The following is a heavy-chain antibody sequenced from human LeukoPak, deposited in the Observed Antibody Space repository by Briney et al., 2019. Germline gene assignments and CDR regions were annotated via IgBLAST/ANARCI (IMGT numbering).Heavy chain of an antibody. J-gene: IGHJ4*02. CDR1: GYTFTGYY. Sequence: ASVTVSCKASGYTFTGYYMHWVRQAPGQGVEWMGWINPNSGGTNYAQKFQGRVTMTRDTSISTAYMELSRLRSDDTAVYYCARDAFAYCGGDCYYYFDYWGQGTLVTVSS. V-gene: IGHV1-2*02. CDR3: ARDAFAYCGGDCYYYFDY. CDR2: INPNSGGT. D-gene: IGHD2-21*02.